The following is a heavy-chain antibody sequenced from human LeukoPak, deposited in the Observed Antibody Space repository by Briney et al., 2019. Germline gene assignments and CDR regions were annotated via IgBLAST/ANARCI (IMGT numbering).Heavy chain of an antibody. Sequence: ASVKVSCKASGYTFIGYYMHRVRQAPGQGLEWMGWINPNSGGTNYAQKFQGRVTMTRDRSISTAYMELSSLRSDDTAVYYCAKDHTIRSFDSWGQGTLVTVSS. V-gene: IGHV1-2*02. D-gene: IGHD1-14*01. CDR2: INPNSGGT. CDR1: GYTFIGYY. CDR3: AKDHTIRSFDS. J-gene: IGHJ4*02.